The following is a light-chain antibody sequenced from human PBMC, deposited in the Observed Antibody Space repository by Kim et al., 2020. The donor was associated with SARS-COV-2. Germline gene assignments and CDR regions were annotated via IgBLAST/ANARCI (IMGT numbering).Light chain of an antibody. CDR1: QTITTY. V-gene: IGKV1-39*01. CDR2: AAS. J-gene: IGKJ1*01. Sequence: DVQMTQSPSSLSASVGDKVTITCRASQTITTYLNWYHQKPGKAPKVLIYAASSLQSGVPSRFTGSGSGTDFTLTISSLQPEDSGIFYCQQTYTSPRTFGQGTKVDIK. CDR3: QQTYTSPRT.